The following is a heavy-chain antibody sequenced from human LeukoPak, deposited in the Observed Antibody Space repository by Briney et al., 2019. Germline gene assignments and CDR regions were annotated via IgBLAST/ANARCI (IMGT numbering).Heavy chain of an antibody. Sequence: GGALRLSCASSGFTFSSYEMNWVRQAPSKGLEGVSYISTSGSTIYYADSVKGRFIISRDNAKNSLYLQMNSLRAEDTAVYYCARDFVGIDYWGQGTLVTVSS. V-gene: IGHV3-48*03. CDR3: ARDFVGIDY. CDR1: GFTFSSYE. D-gene: IGHD2-21*01. CDR2: ISTSGSTI. J-gene: IGHJ4*02.